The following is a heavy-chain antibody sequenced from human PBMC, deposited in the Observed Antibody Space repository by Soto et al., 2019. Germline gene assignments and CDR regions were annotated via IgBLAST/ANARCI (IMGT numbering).Heavy chain of an antibody. J-gene: IGHJ4*02. D-gene: IGHD1-20*01. CDR1: DGSISPYY. V-gene: IGHV4-59*01. CDR3: ARVEKTYNFDY. CDR2: VYYSGRT. Sequence: SETLSLTCTVSDGSISPYYWSWIRQPPGKGLGWIGFVYYSGRTNYNPSLKTRVTISVDTSKNQFSLKLKSVTAADTAVYYCARVEKTYNFDYWGQGTLVTVSS.